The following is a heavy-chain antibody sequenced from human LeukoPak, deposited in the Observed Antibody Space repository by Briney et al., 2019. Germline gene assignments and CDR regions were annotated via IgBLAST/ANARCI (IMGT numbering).Heavy chain of an antibody. D-gene: IGHD5-12*01. V-gene: IGHV1-18*01. CDR1: GYTFTSYG. CDR2: ISAYNGNT. J-gene: IGHJ6*02. Sequence: GASVSVSCKASGYTFTSYGISWVRQAPGQGVEGMGWISAYNGNTNYAQNLHGRLTMTTDTSTSTAYMELRSLRSDDTAVYYCARFVESGYVPYYYGMDVWGQGTTVTVSS. CDR3: ARFVESGYVPYYYGMDV.